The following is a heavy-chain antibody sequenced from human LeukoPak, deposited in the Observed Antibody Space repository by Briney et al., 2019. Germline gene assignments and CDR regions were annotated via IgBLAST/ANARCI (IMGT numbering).Heavy chain of an antibody. CDR2: IIPIFGTT. Sequence: ASVKVSCKTSGGTLNSYTFSWVRQAPGQGLEWMGRIIPIFGTTNYAQRFQERVTISADESTGTTYMDLNSLRSDDTAVYYCARGTVSAPKAPLDSWGQGTLVTVSS. V-gene: IGHV1-69*13. J-gene: IGHJ4*02. CDR1: GGTLNSYT. CDR3: ARGTVSAPKAPLDS. D-gene: IGHD3-3*01.